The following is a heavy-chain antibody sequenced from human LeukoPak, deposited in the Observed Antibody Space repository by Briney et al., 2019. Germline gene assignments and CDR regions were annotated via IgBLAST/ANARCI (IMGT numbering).Heavy chain of an antibody. CDR2: ISSNGDST. D-gene: IGHD6-13*01. Sequence: GGSLRLSCAASGFTFSSYPMHWVRQAPGKGLEYVSGISSNGDSTYYANSVKGRFTISRDNSKNTLYLQMGSLRAEDTAVYYCARGTIAAAGYYYFDYWGQGTQVTVSS. V-gene: IGHV3-64*01. CDR3: ARGTIAAAGYYYFDY. CDR1: GFTFSSYP. J-gene: IGHJ4*02.